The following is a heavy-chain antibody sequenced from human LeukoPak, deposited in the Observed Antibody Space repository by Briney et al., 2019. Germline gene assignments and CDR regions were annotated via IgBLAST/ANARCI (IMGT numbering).Heavy chain of an antibody. CDR2: IYYDGSNK. D-gene: IGHD3-16*01. CDR3: ARDRGDSYYFDY. J-gene: IGHJ4*02. V-gene: IGHV3-33*01. Sequence: GGSLRLSCAASGFTFRSHGMHWVRQAPGKGLEWVAVIYYDGSNKYYADSVKGRFTISRDNSKNTLYLQMNSLRAEDTAVYYRARDRGDSYYFDYWGQGTLVTVSS. CDR1: GFTFRSHG.